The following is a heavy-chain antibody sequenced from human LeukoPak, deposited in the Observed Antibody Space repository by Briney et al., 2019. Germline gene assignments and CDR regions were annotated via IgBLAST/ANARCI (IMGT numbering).Heavy chain of an antibody. CDR1: GGSISSGGYS. CDR3: ARTTVTTGAFDY. D-gene: IGHD4-17*01. V-gene: IGHV4-30-2*01. CDR2: IYHSGST. J-gene: IGHJ4*02. Sequence: PSQTLSLTCAVPGGSISSGGYSWSWIRQPPGKGLEWIGYIYHSGSTYYNPSLKSRVTISVDRSKNQFSLKLSTVTAADTAVYYCARTTVTTGAFDYWGQGTLVTVSS.